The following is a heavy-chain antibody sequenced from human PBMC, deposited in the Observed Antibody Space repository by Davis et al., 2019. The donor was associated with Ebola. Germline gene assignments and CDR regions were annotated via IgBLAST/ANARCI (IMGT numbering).Heavy chain of an antibody. J-gene: IGHJ4*02. CDR2: IKSDGSST. CDR1: GFTSSSYW. CDR3: ARVGSGWYAGGNYFDY. V-gene: IGHV3-74*01. D-gene: IGHD6-19*01. Sequence: HTGGSLRLSCVASGFTSSSYWMHWVRHAPGKGLVWVSLIKSDGSSTRYADSVKGRFTISRDNAKNTLYLQMNSLRPEDTAVYYCARVGSGWYAGGNYFDYWGQGTLVTVSS.